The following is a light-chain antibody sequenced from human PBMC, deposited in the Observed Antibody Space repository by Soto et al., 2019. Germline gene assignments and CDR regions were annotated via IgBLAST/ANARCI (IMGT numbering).Light chain of an antibody. CDR2: AAS. V-gene: IGKV1-27*01. CDR1: QGISNY. J-gene: IGKJ1*01. Sequence: DIQMTQSPSALAASVGDRVTITCRASQGISNYLAWYQQKPGKVPKLLIYAASTLRSGVPSRFSGSGSGTDFTLTISSLQPEDVATYFCQKYNSAPLTFGQGTKVDIK. CDR3: QKYNSAPLT.